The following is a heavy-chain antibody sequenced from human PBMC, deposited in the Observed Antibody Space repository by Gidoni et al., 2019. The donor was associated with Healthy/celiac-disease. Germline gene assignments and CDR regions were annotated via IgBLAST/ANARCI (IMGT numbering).Heavy chain of an antibody. CDR1: GYTFTDYY. J-gene: IGHJ4*02. Sequence: EVQMVQSGAEVKNPGATVKIPCKVSGYTFTDYYMHWVQQAPGKGLELMGLVDSEDCETIYAEKFQGRVTITADTSTYTVYMELSSLRSEDTAVYYCATSIVGATDYWGQGTLVTVSS. V-gene: IGHV1-69-2*01. CDR3: ATSIVGATDY. CDR2: VDSEDCET. D-gene: IGHD1-26*01.